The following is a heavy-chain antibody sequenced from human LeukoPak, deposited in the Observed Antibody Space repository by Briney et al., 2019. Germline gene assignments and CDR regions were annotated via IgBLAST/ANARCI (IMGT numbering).Heavy chain of an antibody. V-gene: IGHV4-38-2*01. Sequence: SETLSLTCAVSDYSISSGYYWGWIRQPPGKGLEWIGNIYHSGSTYYNPSLKSRVTISVDASKNQCSLKRSSVTAADTAVYYCARLWSGGEGYWGQGTLVTVSS. J-gene: IGHJ4*02. CDR2: IYHSGST. CDR3: ARLWSGGEGY. D-gene: IGHD4-17*01. CDR1: DYSISSGYY.